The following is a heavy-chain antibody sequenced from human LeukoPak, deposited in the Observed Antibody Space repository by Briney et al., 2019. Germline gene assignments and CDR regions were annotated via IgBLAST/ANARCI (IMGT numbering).Heavy chain of an antibody. CDR2: ISSSGSSI. D-gene: IGHD5-18*01. CDR3: ARWDTAIATINY. J-gene: IGHJ4*02. V-gene: IGHV3-48*04. CDR1: GFTFSSYS. Sequence: EPGGSLRLSCAASGFTFSSYSMNWVRQAPGKGLEWVSYISSSGSSIYYADSVKGRFTISRDNAKNSLYLQMNSLRAEDTAVYYCARWDTAIATINYWGQGTLVTVSS.